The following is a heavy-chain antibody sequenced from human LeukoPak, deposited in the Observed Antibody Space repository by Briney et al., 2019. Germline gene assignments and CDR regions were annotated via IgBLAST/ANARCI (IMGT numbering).Heavy chain of an antibody. Sequence: GGSLRLSCAASGFTFSNAWMSWVRQAPGKGLEWVGRIKSKTDAGTTDYAAPVKGRFTISRDDSKNTLYLQMNSLKTEDPAVDYCIWGGGARADYWGQGTLVTVSS. J-gene: IGHJ4*02. D-gene: IGHD3-16*01. CDR3: IWGGGARADY. CDR2: IKSKTDAGTT. CDR1: GFTFSNAW. V-gene: IGHV3-15*01.